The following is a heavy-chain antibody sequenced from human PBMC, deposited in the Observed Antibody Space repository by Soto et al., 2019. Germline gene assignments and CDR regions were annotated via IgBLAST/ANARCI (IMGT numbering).Heavy chain of an antibody. V-gene: IGHV4-59*01. CDR3: ARLKYYYDSSGYYLRFDY. Sequence: SETLSLTCTVSGGSISSYYWSWIRQPPGKGLEWIGYIYYSGSTNYNPSLKSRVTISVDTSKNQFSLKLSSVTAADTAVYYCARLKYYYDSSGYYLRFDYWGQGTLVTVSS. CDR2: IYYSGST. CDR1: GGSISSYY. J-gene: IGHJ4*02. D-gene: IGHD3-22*01.